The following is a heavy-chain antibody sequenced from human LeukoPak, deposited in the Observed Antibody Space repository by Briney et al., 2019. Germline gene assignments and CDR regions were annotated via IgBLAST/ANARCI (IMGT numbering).Heavy chain of an antibody. Sequence: EASVKVSCKASGYTFTNYDINWVRQATGQGLEWMGWMNPNSGNTGYAQKFQGRVTMTRNTSISTAYMELSSLRSEDTAVYYCARGSIRFLEWLFSDYNWFDPWGQGTLVTVSS. D-gene: IGHD3-3*01. CDR1: GYTFTNYD. J-gene: IGHJ5*02. V-gene: IGHV1-8*01. CDR3: ARGSIRFLEWLFSDYNWFDP. CDR2: MNPNSGNT.